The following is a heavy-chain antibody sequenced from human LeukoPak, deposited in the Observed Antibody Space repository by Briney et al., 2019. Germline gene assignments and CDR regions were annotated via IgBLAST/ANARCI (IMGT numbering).Heavy chain of an antibody. D-gene: IGHD6-6*01. CDR2: INHSGST. Sequence: SETLSLTCAVYGGSFSGYYWSWIRQPPGKGLEWIGKINHSGSTNYNPSLKSRVTISVDTSKNQFSLKLSSVTAADTAVYYCARGSLVRKYYYYYYGMDVWGQGTTVTVSS. V-gene: IGHV4-34*01. CDR3: ARGSLVRKYYYYYYGMDV. J-gene: IGHJ6*02. CDR1: GGSFSGYY.